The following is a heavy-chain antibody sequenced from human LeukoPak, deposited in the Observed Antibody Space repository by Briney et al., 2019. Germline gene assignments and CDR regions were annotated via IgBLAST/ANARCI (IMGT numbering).Heavy chain of an antibody. D-gene: IGHD1-26*01. Sequence: KPGASVKVSCKASGYTFTSYGISWVRQAPGQGLEWMGWISAYNGNTNYAQKLQGRVTMTTDTSTSTAYMELRSLRSDDTAMYYCARDRDQFYSGTCYYWGQGTLVTVSS. J-gene: IGHJ4*02. CDR3: ARDRDQFYSGTCYY. CDR1: GYTFTSYG. CDR2: ISAYNGNT. V-gene: IGHV1-18*01.